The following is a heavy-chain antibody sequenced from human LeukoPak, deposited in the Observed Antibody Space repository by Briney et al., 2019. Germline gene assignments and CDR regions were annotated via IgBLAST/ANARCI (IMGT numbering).Heavy chain of an antibody. Sequence: PSGGSLRLSCAASGFTFSSYAMNWVRQAPGKGLEWVSAISGSGGSTYYADSVKGRFTISRDNAKNSLYLQMNSLRAEDTAVYYCARDAGEVRAFYYYYYMDVWGKGTTVTISS. CDR1: GFTFSSYA. CDR3: ARDAGEVRAFYYYYYMDV. CDR2: ISGSGGST. J-gene: IGHJ6*03. V-gene: IGHV3-23*01. D-gene: IGHD3-10*01.